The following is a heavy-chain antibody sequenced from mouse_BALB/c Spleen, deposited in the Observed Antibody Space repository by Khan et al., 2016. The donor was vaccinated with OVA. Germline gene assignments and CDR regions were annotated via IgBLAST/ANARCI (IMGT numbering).Heavy chain of an antibody. D-gene: IGHD2-1*01. CDR1: GFNIKDTY. V-gene: IGHV14-3*02. J-gene: IGHJ3*01. CDR3: ATLYVNPFAF. CDR2: IDPPNDDS. Sequence: VQLQQSGAELVKPGASVKLSCSASGFNIKDTYIHWMKQRPEQGLAWIGRIDPPNDDSKYGPKFQAKATLTADTSSNTAYLQLSSLTSEDTAVYYCATLYVNPFAFWGQGTLVSVSA.